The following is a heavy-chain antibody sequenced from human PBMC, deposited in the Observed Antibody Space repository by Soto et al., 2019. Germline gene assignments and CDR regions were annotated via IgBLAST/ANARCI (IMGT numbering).Heavy chain of an antibody. CDR2: ISSLSSPR. D-gene: IGHD1-26*01. CDR3: VREDILGARSFDY. J-gene: IGHJ4*02. CDR1: GFTFGAYS. Sequence: GGSLRLSCAASGFTFGAYSMNWVRQAPGKGLEWISYISSLSSPRYYAESVEGRFIISRNNAKNSLYLQMNSLRDEDTAVYFCVREDILGARSFDYWGQGTRVTVSS. V-gene: IGHV3-48*02.